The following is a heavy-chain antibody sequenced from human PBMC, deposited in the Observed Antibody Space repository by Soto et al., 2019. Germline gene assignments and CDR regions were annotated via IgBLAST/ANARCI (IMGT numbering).Heavy chain of an antibody. CDR1: GGTFSSYA. CDR3: ARDPGVVVVPAPSHYYYYGMDV. CDR2: IIPIFGTA. D-gene: IGHD2-2*01. Sequence: QVQLVQSGAEVKKPVSSVKVSCKASGGTFSSYAISWVRQAPGQGLEWMGGIIPIFGTANYAQKFQGRVTITADESTSTAYMELSSLRSEDTAVYYCARDPGVVVVPAPSHYYYYGMDVWGQGTTVTVSS. V-gene: IGHV1-69*01. J-gene: IGHJ6*02.